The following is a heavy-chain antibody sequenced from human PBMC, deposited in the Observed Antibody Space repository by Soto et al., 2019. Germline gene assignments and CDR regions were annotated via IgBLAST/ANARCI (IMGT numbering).Heavy chain of an antibody. J-gene: IGHJ4*02. CDR1: GGSISGSISY. V-gene: IGHV4-39*01. CDR2: LYSGGAT. CDR3: ARHAPYGAIPFDL. D-gene: IGHD4-17*01. Sequence: QLQLQESGPRLVKPSETLSLTCTVSGGSISGSISYWGWIRQPPGKGLEWIGSLYSGGATSYGASLKTRVNLSTNTSKNQFSLTLTSATAADTAVYFCARHAPYGAIPFDLWGQGALVTVSS.